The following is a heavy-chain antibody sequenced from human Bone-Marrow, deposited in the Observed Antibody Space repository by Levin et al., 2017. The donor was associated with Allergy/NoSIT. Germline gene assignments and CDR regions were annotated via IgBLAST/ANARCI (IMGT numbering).Heavy chain of an antibody. CDR2: LDPNLGDT. CDR1: GYTFGDYY. J-gene: IGHJ4*01. D-gene: IGHD6-19*01. V-gene: IGHV1-2*02. CDR3: ARGSVTGHYFDY. Sequence: GESLKISCQVSGYTFGDYYLHWARQVPGQGLEWMGWLDPNLGDTNYAQNFQGRVSLTGDTSINTAYMELNSLTSDDTAVYYCARGSVTGHYFDYWGHGTPVTVSS.